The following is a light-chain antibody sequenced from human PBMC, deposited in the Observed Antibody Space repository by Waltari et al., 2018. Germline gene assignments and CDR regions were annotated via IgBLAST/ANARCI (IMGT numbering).Light chain of an antibody. CDR3: AAWDDSLNGVV. V-gene: IGLV1-44*01. Sequence: QSVLTQPPSASGTPGQRVTIPCSGSSSNIGSNTVNWYQQLPGTAPKLLIYSNNQRPSGVPDLFSGSKSGTSASLAISGLQSEDEADYYCAAWDDSLNGVVFGGGTKLTVL. CDR2: SNN. J-gene: IGLJ2*01. CDR1: SSNIGSNT.